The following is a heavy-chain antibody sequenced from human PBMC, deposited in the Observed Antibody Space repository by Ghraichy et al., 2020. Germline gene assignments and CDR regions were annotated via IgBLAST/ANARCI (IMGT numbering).Heavy chain of an antibody. Sequence: SETLSLTCAVYGGSFSGYYWSWIRQPPGKGLEWIGEINHSGSTNYNPSLKSRVTISVDTSKNQFSLKLSSVTAADTAVYYCASLYGPYCSGGSCHFINWGQGTLVTVSS. V-gene: IGHV4-34*01. CDR2: INHSGST. CDR1: GGSFSGYY. J-gene: IGHJ4*02. D-gene: IGHD2-15*01. CDR3: ASLYGPYCSGGSCHFIN.